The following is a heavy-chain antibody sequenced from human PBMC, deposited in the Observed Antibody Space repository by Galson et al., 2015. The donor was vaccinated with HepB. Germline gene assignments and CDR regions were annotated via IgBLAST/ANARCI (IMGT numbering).Heavy chain of an antibody. CDR1: GYTFTSYA. Sequence: SVKVSCKASGYTFTSYAMNWVRQAPGQGLEWMGWINTNTRNPTYAQGFTGRFVFSLDTSVSTAYLQISSLKAEDTAVYYCARNAQWLVRDYYGMDVWGQGTTVTVSS. CDR3: ARNAQWLVRDYYGMDV. J-gene: IGHJ6*02. V-gene: IGHV7-4-1*02. CDR2: INTNTRNP. D-gene: IGHD6-19*01.